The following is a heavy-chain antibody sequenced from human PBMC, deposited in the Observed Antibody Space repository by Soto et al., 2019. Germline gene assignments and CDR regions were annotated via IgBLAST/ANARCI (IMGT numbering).Heavy chain of an antibody. Sequence: QVQLVQSGAEVKKPGASVKVSCKASGYSFTDYHIHWVRQAPGQGLEWLGRINPKSGGTSNAQKFQGWVTMSTDTSISTASMELTSLTSDDTAIYYCARGDSTDCSNGVCSFFYNHDMDVWGQGTTVTVSS. D-gene: IGHD2-8*01. CDR1: GYSFTDYH. CDR2: INPKSGGT. V-gene: IGHV1-2*04. CDR3: ARGDSTDCSNGVCSFFYNHDMDV. J-gene: IGHJ6*02.